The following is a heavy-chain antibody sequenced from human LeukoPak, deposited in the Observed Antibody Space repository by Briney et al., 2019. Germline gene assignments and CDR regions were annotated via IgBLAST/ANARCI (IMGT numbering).Heavy chain of an antibody. Sequence: ASVKVSCKASGYTFTDHYMHWVRQAPGQGLEWMGWINPNTGVTNFAQKFQGRVTMTRDTSISTAYMGLSRLTSDDTAFYYCARDGGRISSYYGSGSSLQWYMDVWGRGTTVTVSS. V-gene: IGHV1-2*02. J-gene: IGHJ6*03. CDR2: INPNTGVT. CDR3: ARDGGRISSYYGSGSSLQWYMDV. D-gene: IGHD3-10*01. CDR1: GYTFTDHY.